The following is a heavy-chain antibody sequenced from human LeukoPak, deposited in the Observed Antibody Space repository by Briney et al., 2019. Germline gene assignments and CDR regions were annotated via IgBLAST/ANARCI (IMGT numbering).Heavy chain of an antibody. Sequence: SETLSLTCTVSGGSISSHYWSWIRQPPGKGLEWIGYIYYSGSTNYNPSLKSRVTISVDTSKNQFSLKLSSVTAADTAVYYCARERKTYYYDSSGYYSNAFDIWGQGTMVTVSS. D-gene: IGHD3-22*01. CDR3: ARERKTYYYDSSGYYSNAFDI. CDR2: IYYSGST. V-gene: IGHV4-59*11. CDR1: GGSISSHY. J-gene: IGHJ3*02.